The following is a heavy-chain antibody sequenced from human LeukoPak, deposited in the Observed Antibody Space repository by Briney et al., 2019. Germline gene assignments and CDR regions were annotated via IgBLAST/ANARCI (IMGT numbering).Heavy chain of an antibody. V-gene: IGHV3-30*18. Sequence: PGGSLRLSCAASGFTFSSYGMHWVRQAPGKGLEWVAVISYDGSNKYYADSVKGRFTISRDNSKNTLYLQMNSLRAEDTAVYYCAKGYSGYVGQDTFDYWGQGTLVTVSS. CDR2: ISYDGSNK. D-gene: IGHD5-12*01. CDR3: AKGYSGYVGQDTFDY. CDR1: GFTFSSYG. J-gene: IGHJ4*02.